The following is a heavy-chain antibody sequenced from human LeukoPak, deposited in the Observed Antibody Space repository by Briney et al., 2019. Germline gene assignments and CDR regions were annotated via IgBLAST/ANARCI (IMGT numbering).Heavy chain of an antibody. J-gene: IGHJ6*02. CDR1: GGTFSSYA. CDR3: ARTPPIVVVPAAIWDDYYYYGMDV. CDR2: IIPILGIA. Sequence: GASVKVSCKASGGTFSSYAISWVRQAPGQGLEWMGRIIPILGIANYAQKFQGRVTITADKSTSTAYMELSSLGSEDTAVYYCARTPPIVVVPAAIWDDYYYYGMDVWGQGTTVTVSS. D-gene: IGHD2-2*01. V-gene: IGHV1-69*04.